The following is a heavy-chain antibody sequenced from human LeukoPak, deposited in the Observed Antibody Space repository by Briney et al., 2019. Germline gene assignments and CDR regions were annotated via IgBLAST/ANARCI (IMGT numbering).Heavy chain of an antibody. CDR1: GYTFANYW. J-gene: IGHJ4*02. Sequence: HGESLKISCKGSGYTFANYWIGWVRQMPGKGLEWMGIIYPGDSDTRYSPSFQGQVTISADKSISSAYLQWTSLKPSDTAIYYCARGGLDSTGSTNYFDYWGQGTLVTVSS. D-gene: IGHD3-22*01. CDR3: ARGGLDSTGSTNYFDY. V-gene: IGHV5-51*01. CDR2: IYPGDSDT.